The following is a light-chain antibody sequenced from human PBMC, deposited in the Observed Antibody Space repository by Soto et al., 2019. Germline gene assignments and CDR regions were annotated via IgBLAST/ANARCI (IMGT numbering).Light chain of an antibody. J-gene: IGLJ1*01. CDR1: RSDVGAYIY. CDR3: SSYSDSDTKV. Sequence: QSALTQPASVSGSPGQSITISGGGTRSDVGAYIYVSWYQQYPGKAPKLIIYEVNNRPSGVSGRFSGSKSDTTAYLTISGLQAEDEADYYCSSYSDSDTKVFGTGTKVTVL. CDR2: EVN. V-gene: IGLV2-14*03.